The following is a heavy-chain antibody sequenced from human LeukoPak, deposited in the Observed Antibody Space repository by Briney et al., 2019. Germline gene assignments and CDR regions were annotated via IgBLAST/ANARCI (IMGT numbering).Heavy chain of an antibody. CDR1: GFTFSIYW. J-gene: IGHJ4*02. V-gene: IGHV3-7*01. Sequence: GGSLRLSCAASGFTFSIYWMSWVRQAPGKGLEWVANIKKDGSEKYYVDSVKGRFTISRDNAKNSLYLQMNSLRAEDTVVYYCARDLAYYYASGTSYWGQGTLVTVSS. CDR3: ARDLAYYYASGTSY. CDR2: IKKDGSEK. D-gene: IGHD3-10*01.